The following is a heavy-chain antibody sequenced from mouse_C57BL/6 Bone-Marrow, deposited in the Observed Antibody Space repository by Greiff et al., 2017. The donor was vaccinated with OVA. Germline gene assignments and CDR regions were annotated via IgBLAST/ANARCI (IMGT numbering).Heavy chain of an antibody. J-gene: IGHJ3*01. CDR2: SRNKANDYTT. CDR1: GFTFSDFY. V-gene: IGHV7-1*01. Sequence: EVQLVESGGGLVQSGRSLRLSCATSGFTFSDFYMEWVRQAPGKGLEWIAASRNKANDYTTEYSASVKGRFIVSRDTSQSILYLQMNALRAEDTAIYYCARDAPGGRFAYWGQGTLVTVSA. CDR3: ARDAPGGRFAY.